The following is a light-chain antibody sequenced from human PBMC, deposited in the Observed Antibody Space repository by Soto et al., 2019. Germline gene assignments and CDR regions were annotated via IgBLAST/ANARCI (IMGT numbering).Light chain of an antibody. J-gene: IGLJ1*01. CDR2: EAT. Sequence: QSVLTQPASVSGSPGQSITISCNGTSSDVGGSKYVSWYQQHPGKAPKLIIYEATNRPSGVSNRFSASKSGNTASLTISGLQAEDEADYFCCSSAPESTYVFGTGTKLTVL. CDR3: CSSAPESTYV. CDR1: SSDVGGSKY. V-gene: IGLV2-14*01.